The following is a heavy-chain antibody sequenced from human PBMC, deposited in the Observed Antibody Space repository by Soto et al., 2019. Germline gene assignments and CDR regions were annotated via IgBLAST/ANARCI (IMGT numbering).Heavy chain of an antibody. CDR3: ARDMDGRVGATHFDY. V-gene: IGHV3-30-3*01. D-gene: IGHD1-26*01. Sequence: QVQLVESGGGVVQPGRSLRLSCAASGFTFSSYAMHWVRQAPGKGLEWVAVISYDGSNKYYADSVKGRFTISRDNSKNTLYLKMNSLRAEDTAVYYCARDMDGRVGATHFDYWGQGTLVTVSS. CDR1: GFTFSSYA. CDR2: ISYDGSNK. J-gene: IGHJ4*02.